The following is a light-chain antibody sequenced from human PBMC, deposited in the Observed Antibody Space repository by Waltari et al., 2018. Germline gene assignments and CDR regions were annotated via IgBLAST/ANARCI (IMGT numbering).Light chain of an antibody. CDR2: RND. J-gene: IGLJ3*02. V-gene: IGLV1-44*01. Sequence: QSVLTQPPSASGTPGQRVTISCSGRSSTIGSNVVNWYQQVPGTTPKLLIYRNDQRPSGVPDRFSGSKSGTSASLAISGLRPEDEAEYYCASWDDSLNGRWEFGGGTKVTVL. CDR3: ASWDDSLNGRWE. CDR1: SSTIGSNV.